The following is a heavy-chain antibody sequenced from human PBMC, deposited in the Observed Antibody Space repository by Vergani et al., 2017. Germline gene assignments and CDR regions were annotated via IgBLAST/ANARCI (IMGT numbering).Heavy chain of an antibody. D-gene: IGHD3-10*01. CDR1: GFTFGYYA. J-gene: IGHJ4*02. V-gene: IGHV3-49*03. CDR2: IRSKAYGQAT. CDR3: VRDQVTMLRGSDALDI. Sequence: EVQLVESGGDLVQPGRSLRLSCTASGFTFGYYAMDWFRQAPGQGLEWVGGIRSKAYGQATIYAASVKGRFTISRDDSKSIAYLQMNNLQTEDTAMYYCVRDQVTMLRGSDALDIWGQGTPVTVSS.